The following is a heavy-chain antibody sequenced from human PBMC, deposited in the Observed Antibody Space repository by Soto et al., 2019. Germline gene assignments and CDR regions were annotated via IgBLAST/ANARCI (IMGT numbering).Heavy chain of an antibody. J-gene: IGHJ3*02. CDR3: SRWDSGVLDI. Sequence: EVQLLESGGGLAQPGGSLRLSCVVSGLPVSSHGMSWVRQAPGKGLEWVSGINAIGGSTYYEDSVKGRFTISRDSSENKLYQQVNSLRVYDRGVFFCSRWDSGVLDIWGQGTMVTVYS. D-gene: IGHD1-26*01. CDR1: GLPVSSHG. CDR2: INAIGGST. V-gene: IGHV3-23*01.